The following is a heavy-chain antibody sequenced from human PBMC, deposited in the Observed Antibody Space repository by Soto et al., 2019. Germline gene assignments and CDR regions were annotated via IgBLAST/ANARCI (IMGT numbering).Heavy chain of an antibody. CDR1: GFTFSSYG. D-gene: IGHD6-19*01. V-gene: IGHV3-30*18. J-gene: IGHJ6*02. Sequence: QVQLVESGGGGVQPGRSLRLSCAASGFTFSSYGMHWVRQAPGKGLEWVAVISYDGRNKYYADSVKGRFTISRDNSKNTLYLQMSSLRAKDRAVYYCVKDGSSGWPYYYGLDVWGQGTTVTVSS. CDR3: VKDGSSGWPYYYGLDV. CDR2: ISYDGRNK.